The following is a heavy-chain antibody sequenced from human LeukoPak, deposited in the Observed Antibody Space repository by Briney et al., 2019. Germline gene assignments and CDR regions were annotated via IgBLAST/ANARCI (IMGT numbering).Heavy chain of an antibody. V-gene: IGHV4-59*01. CDR3: ARGGCSSTSCYRGPFDY. Sequence: SETLSLTCTVSGGSISSYYWSWIRQPPGKGLEWIGYIYYSGSTNYNPSLKSRVTISVDTSKNQFSLKLSSVTAADTAVYYCARGGCSSTSCYRGPFDYWGQGTLVTVSS. J-gene: IGHJ4*02. D-gene: IGHD2-2*02. CDR1: GGSISSYY. CDR2: IYYSGST.